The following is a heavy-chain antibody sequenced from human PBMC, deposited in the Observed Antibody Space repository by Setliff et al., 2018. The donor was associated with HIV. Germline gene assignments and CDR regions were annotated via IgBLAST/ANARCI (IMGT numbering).Heavy chain of an antibody. V-gene: IGHV3-11*06. CDR2: IGDSSGSYT. D-gene: IGHD3-22*01. CDR3: ARDLFPYYHDSSPYYPPGY. CDR1: GFTFSDYY. Sequence: PGGSLRLSCAASGFTFSDYYMNWIRQAPGKGLEWVSYIGDSSGSYTNYADSMKGRFSISRDNAKNSLYLQMNSLRAEDTAVYYCARDLFPYYHDSSPYYPPGYWGQGTLVTVSS. J-gene: IGHJ4*02.